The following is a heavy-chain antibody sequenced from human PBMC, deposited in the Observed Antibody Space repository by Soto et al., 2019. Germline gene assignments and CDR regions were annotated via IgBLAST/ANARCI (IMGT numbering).Heavy chain of an antibody. CDR1: GYTFTSYD. V-gene: IGHV1-8*01. CDR3: ARGILELYYFDY. J-gene: IGHJ4*02. Sequence: ASVKVSCKASGYTFTSYDINWVRQATGQGLEWMGWMNPNSGNTGYAQKFQGRVTMTRNTSISTAYMELSSLRSEDTAVYYCARGILELYYFDYWGQGTLVTVSS. D-gene: IGHD1-7*01. CDR2: MNPNSGNT.